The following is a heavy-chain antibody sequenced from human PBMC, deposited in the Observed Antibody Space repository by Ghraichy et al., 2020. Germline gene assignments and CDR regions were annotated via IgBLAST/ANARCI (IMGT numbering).Heavy chain of an antibody. Sequence: LSLTCAASGFTFSRHGLHWVRQAPGKGLQWVAVISYDATNRYYTDSVQGRFTISRENSKNTLYLQMNSLRPEDTAVYYCARGSGAVAPFYYWGRGILVTVSS. V-gene: IGHV3-30*03. J-gene: IGHJ4*02. CDR2: ISYDATNR. D-gene: IGHD6-19*01. CDR3: ARGSGAVAPFYY. CDR1: GFTFSRHG.